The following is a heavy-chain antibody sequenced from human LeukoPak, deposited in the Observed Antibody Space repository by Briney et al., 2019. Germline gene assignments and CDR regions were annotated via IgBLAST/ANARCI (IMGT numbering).Heavy chain of an antibody. Sequence: GASVKVSCKASGYTFTSYGISWVRQAPGQGLEWMGWISAYNGNTNYAQKLQGRVTMTTDTSTSTAYMELRSLRSDDTAVYYCARDITTIFGVVIMGYYFDCWGQGTLVTVSS. V-gene: IGHV1-18*01. J-gene: IGHJ4*02. CDR2: ISAYNGNT. CDR3: ARDITTIFGVVIMGYYFDC. D-gene: IGHD3-3*01. CDR1: GYTFTSYG.